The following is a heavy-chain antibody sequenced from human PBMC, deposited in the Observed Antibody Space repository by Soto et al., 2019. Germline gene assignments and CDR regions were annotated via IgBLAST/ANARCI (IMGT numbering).Heavy chain of an antibody. CDR2: INGRGNYI. CDR3: AREDGIVGATSAFDY. Sequence: GGSLRLSCAASGFTFSTYNMNWVRQAPGKGLEWVSSINGRGNYIYYTDAVKGRFTISRDNAKTSLYLQMNSLRAEDTAVYYCAREDGIVGATSAFDYWGQGTLVTVSS. V-gene: IGHV3-21*01. D-gene: IGHD1-26*01. J-gene: IGHJ4*02. CDR1: GFTFSTYN.